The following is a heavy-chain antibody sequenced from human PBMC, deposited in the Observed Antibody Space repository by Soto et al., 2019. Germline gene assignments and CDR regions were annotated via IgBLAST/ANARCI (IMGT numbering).Heavy chain of an antibody. Sequence: GGSLRLSCAASGFTFSSYAMSWVRQAPGKGLEWVSAISGSGGSTYYADSVKGRSTISRDNSKNTLYLQMNSLRAEDTAVYYCAKVITTDISYWYGMDVWGQGTTVTVSS. CDR3: AKVITTDISYWYGMDV. CDR1: GFTFSSYA. V-gene: IGHV3-23*01. D-gene: IGHD1-26*01. J-gene: IGHJ6*02. CDR2: ISGSGGST.